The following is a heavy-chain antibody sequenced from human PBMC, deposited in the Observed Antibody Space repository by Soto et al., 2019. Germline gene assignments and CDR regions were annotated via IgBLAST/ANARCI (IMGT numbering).Heavy chain of an antibody. CDR1: GDSISRGGYS. D-gene: IGHD6-6*01. CDR2: IYDSGST. J-gene: IGHJ6*02. Sequence: QLQLQESGSGLVRPSQTLSLTCAVSGDSISRGGYSWTWIRQPPGKALEWIGNIYDSGSTSYNPSLKIRVTISLDRSKNQFSLRLTSVTAADTAVYFCARGSSSYYDYGMDVWGQGTTVTVSS. V-gene: IGHV4-30-2*01. CDR3: ARGSSSYYDYGMDV.